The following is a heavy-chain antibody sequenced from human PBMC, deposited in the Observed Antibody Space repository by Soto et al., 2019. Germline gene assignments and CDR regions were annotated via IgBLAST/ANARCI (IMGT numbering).Heavy chain of an antibody. Sequence: ASVKVSCKTSGYSFARYGVSWVRQAPGQGLEWLGWISGFNGKTEYSQTLRDRVTLTTDTSTGTAYLELRRLKSDDTAVYYCARGIATGQLDPWGQGTLVTVSS. CDR1: GYSFARYG. CDR2: ISGFNGKT. V-gene: IGHV1-18*01. J-gene: IGHJ5*02. CDR3: ARGIATGQLDP. D-gene: IGHD2-15*01.